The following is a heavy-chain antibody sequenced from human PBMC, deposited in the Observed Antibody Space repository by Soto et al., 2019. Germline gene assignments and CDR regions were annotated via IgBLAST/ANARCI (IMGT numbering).Heavy chain of an antibody. CDR1: GFSFSSYG. CDR2: ISYDGSNK. V-gene: IGHV3-30*18. Sequence: QVQLVESGGGVVQPGRSLRLSCAASGFSFSSYGMHWVRQAPGKGLEWVAVISYDGSNKYYADSVKGRFTISRDNSKNTLYLQMNSLSAEDTAVYYCAKAYSRDSPLYLYGLDVWGQGTTVTVSS. D-gene: IGHD3-16*01. J-gene: IGHJ6*02. CDR3: AKAYSRDSPLYLYGLDV.